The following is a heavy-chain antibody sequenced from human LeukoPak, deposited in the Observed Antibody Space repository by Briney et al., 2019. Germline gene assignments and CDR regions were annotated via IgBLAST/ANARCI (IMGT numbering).Heavy chain of an antibody. V-gene: IGHV3-48*04. CDR2: IRNSTNTI. CDR1: GFTFNTYI. CDR3: AKNELITMIVVGFDY. Sequence: GGSLRLSCAASGFTFNTYIMNWVRQAPGKGLEWVSFIRNSTNTIYYADSVRGRFTISRDNAKNSLYLQMNSLRAEDTAVYYCAKNELITMIVVGFDYWGQGTLVTVSS. J-gene: IGHJ4*02. D-gene: IGHD3-22*01.